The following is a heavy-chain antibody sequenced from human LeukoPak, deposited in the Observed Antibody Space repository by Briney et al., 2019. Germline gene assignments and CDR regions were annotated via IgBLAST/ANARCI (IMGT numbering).Heavy chain of an antibody. Sequence: PGGSLRLSCAASGFTFSSYAMHWVRQAPGKGLEWVAVISYDGSNKYYADSVKGRFTISRDNSKNTLYLQMNSLRAEDTAVYYCARDPTNYYDSSGYYWPSYYFDYWGQGTLVTVSS. CDR1: GFTFSSYA. V-gene: IGHV3-30-3*01. CDR2: ISYDGSNK. CDR3: ARDPTNYYDSSGYYWPSYYFDY. D-gene: IGHD3-22*01. J-gene: IGHJ4*02.